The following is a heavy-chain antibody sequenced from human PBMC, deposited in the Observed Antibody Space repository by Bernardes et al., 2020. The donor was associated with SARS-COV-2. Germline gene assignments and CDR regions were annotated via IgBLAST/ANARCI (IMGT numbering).Heavy chain of an antibody. J-gene: IGHJ4*02. CDR2: ISPTGGTT. V-gene: IGHV3-64D*06. D-gene: IGHD3-16*01. Sequence: GGSLRLSCAASGFTFSSFAMHWVRQAPGKGLEYISAISPTGGTTNYADSVKGRFTISRDNSKNTLFLQMSSLRLEDMALYYCVKDVGGAGASWGQGPLVTVSS. CDR3: VKDVGGAGAS. CDR1: GFTFSSFA.